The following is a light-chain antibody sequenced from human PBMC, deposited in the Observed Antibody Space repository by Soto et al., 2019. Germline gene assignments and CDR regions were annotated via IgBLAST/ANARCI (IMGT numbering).Light chain of an antibody. V-gene: IGLV1-51*01. CDR2: DSN. J-gene: IGLJ2*01. CDR1: RSNIGESF. CDR3: GTWDSGLNAGV. Sequence: QSVLTQPPSVSAAPGQKVTISCSGSRSNIGESFVSWYQQLPGTAPKLLIYDSNKRPSGIPDRFSGSQSGTSATLAITGLQTGDEADYYCGTWDSGLNAGVFGGGTKLTVL.